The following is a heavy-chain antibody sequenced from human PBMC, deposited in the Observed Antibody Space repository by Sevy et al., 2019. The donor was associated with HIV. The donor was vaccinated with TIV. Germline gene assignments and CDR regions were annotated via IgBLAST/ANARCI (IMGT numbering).Heavy chain of an antibody. CDR2: LSDTGSTT. J-gene: IGHJ3*02. D-gene: IGHD1-26*01. CDR1: GFTFSSYA. CDR3: AKPQGLCELRDAFDM. V-gene: IGHV3-23*01. Sequence: GGSLRLSCAASGFTFSSYAMNWVRQAPGKGLVWVSSLSDTGSTTYYADSVKGRFTISRDNSKNTLYLQMNSLGAEDTTLYYCAKPQGLCELRDAFDMWGQGTMVTVSS.